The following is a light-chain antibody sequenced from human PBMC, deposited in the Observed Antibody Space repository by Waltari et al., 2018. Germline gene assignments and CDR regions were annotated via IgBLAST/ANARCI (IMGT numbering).Light chain of an antibody. Sequence: EIVFTQSPATLSLFRGQGGTLSCRPGQDVGGNLAWYQQKPGQAPRLLIYDASHRATGIPARFSGSGSGTDFTLTISSLEPEDFAVYYCQQRRTWPSITCGQGTRLDI. CDR1: QDVGGN. CDR2: DAS. J-gene: IGKJ5*01. CDR3: QQRRTWPSIT. V-gene: IGKV3-11*01.